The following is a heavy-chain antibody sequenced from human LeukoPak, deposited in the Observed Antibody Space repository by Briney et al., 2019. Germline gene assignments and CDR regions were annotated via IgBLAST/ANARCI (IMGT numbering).Heavy chain of an antibody. CDR2: IIPIFGTA. D-gene: IGHD6-19*01. Sequence: ASVKVSCKASGGTFSSYAISWVRQAPGQGLEWMGGIIPIFGTANYAQKFQGRVTITADESTSTAYMELSSLRSEDTAAYYCARSSRAAVAGNAAFDIWGQGTMVTVSS. CDR1: GGTFSSYA. J-gene: IGHJ3*02. CDR3: ARSSRAAVAGNAAFDI. V-gene: IGHV1-69*13.